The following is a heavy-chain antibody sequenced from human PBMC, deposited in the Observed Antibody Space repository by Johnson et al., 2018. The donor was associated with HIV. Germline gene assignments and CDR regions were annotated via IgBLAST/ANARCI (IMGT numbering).Heavy chain of an antibody. D-gene: IGHD1-26*01. Sequence: QVQLVESGGGVVRPGGSLRLSCAASGFTFNTYVMNWVRQAPGKGLEWVAVISYDGSNEYYADSVKGRFTISRDNSKNTLYLQMSSLRAGDTAVYYCARGRASWELYDAFEIWGQGTMVIVSS. CDR3: ARGRASWELYDAFEI. V-gene: IGHV3-30*03. J-gene: IGHJ3*02. CDR2: ISYDGSNE. CDR1: GFTFNTYV.